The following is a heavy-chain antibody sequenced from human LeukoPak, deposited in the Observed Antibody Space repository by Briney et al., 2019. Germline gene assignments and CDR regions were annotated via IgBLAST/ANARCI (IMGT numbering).Heavy chain of an antibody. V-gene: IGHV3-23*01. CDR1: GYTFSSYA. CDR3: AKDMNSWRDGSGLGDYFDY. D-gene: IGHD6-19*01. J-gene: IGHJ4*02. Sequence: GGSLRLSCAASGYTFSSYAMSWVRQAPGKGLEWVSGTSGSGRSIHYADSVKGRFTISRDNSKNTLYLQMNSLRADDTAVYYCAKDMNSWRDGSGLGDYFDYWGQGTLVTVSS. CDR2: TSGSGRSI.